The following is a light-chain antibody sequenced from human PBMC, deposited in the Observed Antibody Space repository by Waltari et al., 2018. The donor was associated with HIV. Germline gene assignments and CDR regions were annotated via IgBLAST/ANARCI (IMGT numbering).Light chain of an antibody. CDR1: GSNIGNNY. CDR3: GTWDTRLSAWV. V-gene: IGLV1-51*02. J-gene: IGLJ3*02. CDR2: ENN. Sequence: QSVLTQPPSVSAAPGQKVTISCSGSGSNIGNNYVSWYQQLPGTAPKVLMFENNKRHSGVPDRFSGSKSDTSATLAITGLQPGDEAYYYCGTWDTRLSAWVFGGGTKLSVL.